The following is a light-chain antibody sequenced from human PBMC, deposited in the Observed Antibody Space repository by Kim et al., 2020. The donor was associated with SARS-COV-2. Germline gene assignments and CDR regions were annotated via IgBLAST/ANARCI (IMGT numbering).Light chain of an antibody. J-gene: IGLJ3*02. CDR3: NSRHSSGYHWM. CDR1: SLRNYF. Sequence: SSELTQDPAVSVALGQTVTITCHGDSLRNYFASWYQQKPGQAPLLVIYGKTNRPSGIPDRFSGSSSGNTASLTITGAQAEDEADYYCNSRHSSGYHWMFGGGTQLTVL. V-gene: IGLV3-19*01. CDR2: GKT.